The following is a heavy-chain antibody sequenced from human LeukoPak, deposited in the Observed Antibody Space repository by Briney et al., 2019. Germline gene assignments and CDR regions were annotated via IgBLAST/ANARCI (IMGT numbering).Heavy chain of an antibody. CDR1: GFTFSSYW. J-gene: IGHJ5*02. V-gene: IGHV3-7*01. D-gene: IGHD3-3*01. Sequence: QPGGSLRLSCAASGFTFSSYWMTWVRQAPGKGLEWVANIKVDGSESYYADSVMGRFMISRDNAKNSLYLQMNSLRAEDSAVYYCARDPAGSGYALDLWGQGTLVTVSS. CDR2: IKVDGSES. CDR3: ARDPAGSGYALDL.